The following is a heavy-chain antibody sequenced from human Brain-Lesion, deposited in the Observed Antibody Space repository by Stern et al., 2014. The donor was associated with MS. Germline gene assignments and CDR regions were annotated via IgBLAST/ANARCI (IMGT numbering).Heavy chain of an antibody. Sequence: QVQLVESGGGVVQPGKSLRLSCAASGFTFISYGIHWVRQAPGKGLEWVALIWYDGSKKFYADSVKGRFAISRDTSKNTVYLQMNSRRVGDTAVYFCSRGKVASAPLDVWGQGTTVTVS. CDR3: SRGKVASAPLDV. V-gene: IGHV3-33*01. CDR2: IWYDGSKK. CDR1: GFTFISYG. J-gene: IGHJ6*02.